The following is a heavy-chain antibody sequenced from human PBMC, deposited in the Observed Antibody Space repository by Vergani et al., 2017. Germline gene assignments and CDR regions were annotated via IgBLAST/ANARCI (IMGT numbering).Heavy chain of an antibody. CDR3: AKDIRMSVAAFDI. D-gene: IGHD3-16*01. CDR2: ISGSGGST. Sequence: EVQLLESGGGLVQPGGSLRLSCAASGFTLSSYAMSWVRQAPGKGLEWVSAISGSGGSTYYADSVKGRFTISRDNSKNPLYLQMNSLRAEDTAVYYCAKDIRMSVAAFDIWSQGTIVTVSS. CDR1: GFTLSSYA. V-gene: IGHV3-23*01. J-gene: IGHJ3*02.